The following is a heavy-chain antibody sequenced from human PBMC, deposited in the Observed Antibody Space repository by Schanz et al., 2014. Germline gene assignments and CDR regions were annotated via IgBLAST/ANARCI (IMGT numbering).Heavy chain of an antibody. J-gene: IGHJ3*02. V-gene: IGHV3-33*08. Sequence: VQLLESGGGLVEPGGSLRLSCAASGFMFSSYGMHWVRQAPGKGLEWVGVISYDGSKKSYADSVKGRFTISRDNAKNTLYLQMNTRRAEDTAVYYCARKMKLGVYGGKGHDSLDIWGQGTMVTVSS. CDR3: ARKMKLGVYGGKGHDSLDI. CDR2: ISYDGSKK. D-gene: IGHD4-17*01. CDR1: GFMFSSYG.